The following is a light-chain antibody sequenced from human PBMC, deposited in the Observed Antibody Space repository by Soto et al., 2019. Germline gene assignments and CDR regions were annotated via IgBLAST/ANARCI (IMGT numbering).Light chain of an antibody. CDR2: GAS. V-gene: IGKV3-15*01. CDR3: QRYNNRPLT. CDR1: QSVRSD. J-gene: IGKJ4*01. Sequence: EIVMTQSPATLSVSPGERATLSCRASQSVRSDLAWYQHKPGQAPRLLIYGASTRATGIPVRFSGSGSGTEFTLTISSLQSEDFAVYYCQRYNNRPLTFGGGTKVEIK.